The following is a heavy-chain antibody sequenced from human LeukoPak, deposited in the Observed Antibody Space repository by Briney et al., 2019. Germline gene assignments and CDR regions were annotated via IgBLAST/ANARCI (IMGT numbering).Heavy chain of an antibody. J-gene: IGHJ5*02. Sequence: SETLSLTCAVYGGSFSGYYWSWIRQPPGKGLEWIGEINHSGSTNYNASLKSRVTISVDTSKNQFSLKENSVTAADTAVYYCARHPLYGSGSYYRPYNWFDPWGQGTLVTVSS. CDR3: ARHPLYGSGSYYRPYNWFDP. V-gene: IGHV4-34*01. CDR1: GGSFSGYY. CDR2: INHSGST. D-gene: IGHD3-10*01.